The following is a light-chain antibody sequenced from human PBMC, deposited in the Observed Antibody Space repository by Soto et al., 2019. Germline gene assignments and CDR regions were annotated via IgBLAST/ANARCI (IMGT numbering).Light chain of an antibody. CDR1: QSVTNNY. Sequence: EIVLTQSPGTLSLSPGERATLSCRASQSVTNNYLAWYQQRFGQAPRLLIYGASSRATGIPDRFSGSGSGTDFTLTISRLEPEDFATYYCQQANSFPITFGQGTRLEIK. CDR3: QQANSFPIT. CDR2: GAS. J-gene: IGKJ5*01. V-gene: IGKV3-20*01.